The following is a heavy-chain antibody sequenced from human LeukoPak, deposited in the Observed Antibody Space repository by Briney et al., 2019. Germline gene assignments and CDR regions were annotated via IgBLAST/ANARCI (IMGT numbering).Heavy chain of an antibody. V-gene: IGHV3-21*01. CDR3: ARDQGSSSRYPPLGY. Sequence: GGSLRLSCAASGFTFSSYSMNWVRQAPGKGLEWVSSISSSSSYIYYADSVKGRFTISRDNSKNTLYLRMNSLRAEDTAVYYCARDQGSSSRYPPLGYWGQGTLVTVSS. D-gene: IGHD6-13*01. CDR1: GFTFSSYS. CDR2: ISSSSSYI. J-gene: IGHJ4*02.